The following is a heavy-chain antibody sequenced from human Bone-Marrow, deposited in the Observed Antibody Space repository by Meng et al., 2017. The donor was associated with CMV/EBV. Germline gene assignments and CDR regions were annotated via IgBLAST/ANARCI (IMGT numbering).Heavy chain of an antibody. Sequence: GESLKISCAASGFTFSAFSMNWVRQAPGKGLEWVSSISTTSSYIYYADSLKGRFTISRDNAKNTLYLHISSLRVEDTAVYYCAGFGVTITNGLDVWGQGTKVTVS. CDR2: ISTTSSYI. CDR1: GFTFSAFS. D-gene: IGHD3-3*01. V-gene: IGHV3-21*01. CDR3: AGFGVTITNGLDV. J-gene: IGHJ6*02.